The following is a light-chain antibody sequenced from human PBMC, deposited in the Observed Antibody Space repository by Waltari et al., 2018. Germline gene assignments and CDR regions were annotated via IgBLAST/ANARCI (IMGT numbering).Light chain of an antibody. J-gene: IGLJ2*01. Sequence: SYKLTQAPSVSVSPGQTARITCSGDALTKQYVHWYQHKAGQAPFILNCNDSDRPSGIPERFSGSSSGAVVTLTITGAQAEDEADYYCQSTDSSGTDVVFGGGTRLNVL. CDR1: ALTKQY. V-gene: IGLV3-25*03. CDR2: NDS. CDR3: QSTDSSGTDVV.